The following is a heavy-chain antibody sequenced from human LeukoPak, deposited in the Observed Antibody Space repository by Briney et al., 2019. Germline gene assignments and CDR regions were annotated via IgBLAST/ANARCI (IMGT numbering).Heavy chain of an antibody. Sequence: SETLSLTCTVSGYSISSGYYWGWIRQPPGKGLEWIGSIYHSGSTYYNPSLKSRVTISVDTSKNQFSLKLSSVTAADTAVYYCARDATSITMIVVVPRAYFDYWGQGTLVTVSS. V-gene: IGHV4-38-2*02. CDR3: ARDATSITMIVVVPRAYFDY. D-gene: IGHD3-22*01. CDR1: GYSISSGYY. J-gene: IGHJ4*02. CDR2: IYHSGST.